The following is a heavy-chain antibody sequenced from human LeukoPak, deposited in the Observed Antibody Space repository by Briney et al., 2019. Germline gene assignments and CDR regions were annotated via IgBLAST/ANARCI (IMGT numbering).Heavy chain of an antibody. Sequence: GESLKISCKGSGYSFTSYWISWVRQMPGKGLEWMGRIDPSDSYTNYSPSFQGHVTISADKSISTAYLQWSSLKASDTAMYYCATGTALNDYGDEPDYWGQGTLVTVSS. CDR1: GYSFTSYW. V-gene: IGHV5-10-1*01. J-gene: IGHJ4*02. CDR2: IDPSDSYT. D-gene: IGHD4-17*01. CDR3: ATGTALNDYGDEPDY.